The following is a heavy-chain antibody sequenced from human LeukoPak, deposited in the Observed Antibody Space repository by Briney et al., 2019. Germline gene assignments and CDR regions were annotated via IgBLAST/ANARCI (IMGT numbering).Heavy chain of an antibody. D-gene: IGHD5-18*01. J-gene: IGHJ4*02. CDR2: IWYDGSNK. Sequence: GRSLRLSCAASGFTFSSYGMPWVRQAPGKGLEWVAVIWYDGSNKYYADSVKGRFTISRDNSKNTLYLQMNSLRAEDTAVYYCARDGIIQLWSQGHFDYWGQGTLVTVSS. CDR1: GFTFSSYG. CDR3: ARDGIIQLWSQGHFDY. V-gene: IGHV3-33*01.